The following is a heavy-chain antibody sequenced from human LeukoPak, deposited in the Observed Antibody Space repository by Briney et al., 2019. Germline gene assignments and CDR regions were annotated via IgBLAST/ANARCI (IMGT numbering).Heavy chain of an antibody. CDR2: ISGSGGST. J-gene: IGHJ4*02. CDR1: GFTFSSYA. V-gene: IGHV3-23*01. D-gene: IGHD6-19*01. CDR3: AKDLLEWYSSGWYFEY. Sequence: GGSLRLSCAASGFTFSSYAMSWVRQAPGKGLEWVSAISGSGGSTYYADSVKGRFTTSRDNSKNTLYLQMNSLRAEDTAVYYCAKDLLEWYSSGWYFEYWGQGTLVTVSS.